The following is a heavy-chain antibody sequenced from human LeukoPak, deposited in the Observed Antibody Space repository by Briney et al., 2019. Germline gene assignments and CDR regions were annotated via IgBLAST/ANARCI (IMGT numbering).Heavy chain of an antibody. V-gene: IGHV3-15*01. CDR2: FKSRTDGGTT. CDR1: GFTFSNAW. Sequence: GGSLRLSCAASGFTFSNAWMNWVRQAPGKGLEWVGRFKSRTDGGTTDYAAPVKGRSTISRDDSKNTLYLQMNSLKTEDTAVYYCTTGASGSYYVSEYWGQGTLVTVSS. D-gene: IGHD1-26*01. CDR3: TTGASGSYYVSEY. J-gene: IGHJ4*02.